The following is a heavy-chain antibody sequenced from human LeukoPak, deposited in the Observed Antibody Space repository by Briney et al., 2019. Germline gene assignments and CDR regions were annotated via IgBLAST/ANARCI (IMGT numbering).Heavy chain of an antibody. D-gene: IGHD3-16*01. CDR3: ARRVSGGPFDS. CDR1: GGSISSYY. Sequence: SETLSLTCTVSGGSISSYYWSWIRQPPGKGLEWIGYTYYSGSSYYSSSLKSRVTISVDTSRNQFSLRLSSVTAADTAVYYCARRVSGGPFDSWGQGTLVTVSS. CDR2: TYYSGSS. V-gene: IGHV4-59*04. J-gene: IGHJ4*02.